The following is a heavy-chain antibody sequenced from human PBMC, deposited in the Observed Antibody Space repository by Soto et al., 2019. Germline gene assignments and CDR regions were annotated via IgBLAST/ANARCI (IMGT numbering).Heavy chain of an antibody. CDR1: GFTFSRYW. Sequence: GGSLRLSCAASGFTFSRYWMSWVRQGPGKGLEWVANIKQDGSQKNYVDSVKGRVTISRDNAKNSLYLQMNSLRAEDTAVYYCAKSNPYASSPFDYWGQGSLVTVSS. CDR2: IKQDGSQK. D-gene: IGHD2-2*01. CDR3: AKSNPYASSPFDY. V-gene: IGHV3-7*02. J-gene: IGHJ4*02.